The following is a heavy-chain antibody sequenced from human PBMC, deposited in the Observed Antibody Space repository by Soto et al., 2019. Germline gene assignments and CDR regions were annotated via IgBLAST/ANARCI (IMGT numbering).Heavy chain of an antibody. CDR3: ARDKGDYGDSGWFDP. V-gene: IGHV4-31*03. D-gene: IGHD4-17*01. CDR1: GGSISSGGYY. J-gene: IGHJ5*02. CDR2: IYYSGST. Sequence: QVQLQESGPGLVKPSQTLSLTCTVSGGSISSGGYYWSWIRQHPGKGLEWIGYIYYSGSTYYNPSLKIRVTISVDTSKNQFSLKLSSVTAADTAVYYCARDKGDYGDSGWFDPWGQGTLVTVSS.